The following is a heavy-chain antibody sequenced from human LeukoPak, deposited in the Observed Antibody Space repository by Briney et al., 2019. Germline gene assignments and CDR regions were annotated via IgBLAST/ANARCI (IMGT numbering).Heavy chain of an antibody. Sequence: SVKVSCKASGGTFSSYAISWVRQAPGQGLEWMGGIIPIFGTANYAQKFQGRVTITADESTSTAYMELSSLRSEVTAVYYCARSRRPYYYYYYYMDVWGKGTTVTISS. V-gene: IGHV1-69*13. CDR3: ARSRRPYYYYYYYMDV. CDR2: IIPIFGTA. CDR1: GGTFSSYA. J-gene: IGHJ6*03.